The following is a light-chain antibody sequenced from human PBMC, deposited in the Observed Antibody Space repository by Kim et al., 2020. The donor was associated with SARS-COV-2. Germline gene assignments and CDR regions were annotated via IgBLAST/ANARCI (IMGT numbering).Light chain of an antibody. V-gene: IGKV3-15*01. CDR3: QQYNDWPSLT. CDR1: QSVSSN. Sequence: GERATLSCRASQSVSSNVAWYQQNPGQPPRLLMYGTSIRATGIPARFSGSWSGTQYTLTISSVQSEDFAIYYCQQYNDWPSLTVGGGTKVDIK. CDR2: GTS. J-gene: IGKJ4*01.